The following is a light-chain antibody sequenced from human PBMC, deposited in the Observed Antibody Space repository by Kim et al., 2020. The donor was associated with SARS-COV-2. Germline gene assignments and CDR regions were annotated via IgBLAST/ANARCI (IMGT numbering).Light chain of an antibody. Sequence: QPVLTQPPSASGTPGQRVTISCSGSSSNIGSNNVVGYQQLPGAAPNLLIYSNNQRPSGIPDRFSGSRSGTSASLAISGLQSGDEADYYCAVWDDSLKQGVFGGGTQLTVL. CDR1: SSNIGSNN. CDR3: AVWDDSLKQGV. J-gene: IGLJ3*02. CDR2: SNN. V-gene: IGLV1-44*01.